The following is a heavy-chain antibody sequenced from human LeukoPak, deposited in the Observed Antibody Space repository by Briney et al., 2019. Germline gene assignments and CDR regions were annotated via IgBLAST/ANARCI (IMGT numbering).Heavy chain of an antibody. CDR2: INPDGGNT. D-gene: IGHD5-24*01. V-gene: IGHV1-46*01. CDR1: GYTFTNSY. J-gene: IGHJ3*02. CDR3: ARIRDGYNDAYDI. Sequence: ASVKVSCKASGYTFTNSYIHWVRQAPGQVLEWMGLINPDGGNTNYAQNFQGRLTLTRDTSTSTVYMQRSSLRSEDTAIYYCARIRDGYNDAYDIWGQGTVVTVSS.